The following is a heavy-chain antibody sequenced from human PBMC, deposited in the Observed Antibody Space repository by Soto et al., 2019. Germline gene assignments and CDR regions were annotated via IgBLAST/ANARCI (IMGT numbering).Heavy chain of an antibody. Sequence: PSETLSLSCAVYGGSFSGYYWSWIRQPPGKGLEWIGEINHSGSTNYNPSLKSRVTISVDTSKNQFSLKLSSVTAADTAVYYCARSGATMVRGVSHRDYCGQGTLVTVS. D-gene: IGHD3-10*01. CDR2: INHSGST. CDR3: ARSGATMVRGVSHRDY. J-gene: IGHJ4*02. V-gene: IGHV4-34*01. CDR1: GGSFSGYY.